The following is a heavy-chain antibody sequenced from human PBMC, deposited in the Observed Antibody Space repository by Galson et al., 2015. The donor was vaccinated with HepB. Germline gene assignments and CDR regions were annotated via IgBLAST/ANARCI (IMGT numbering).Heavy chain of an antibody. J-gene: IGHJ6*03. CDR1: GGTFSSYA. Sequence: SVKVSCKASGGTFSSYAISWVRQAPGQGLEWMGGIIPIFGTANYAQKFQGRVTITADESTSTAYMELSSLRSEDTAVYYCARSREAGNIVVVPAAIRLRDYYYYMDVWGKGTTVTVSS. CDR2: IIPIFGTA. V-gene: IGHV1-69*13. D-gene: IGHD2-2*02. CDR3: ARSREAGNIVVVPAAIRLRDYYYYMDV.